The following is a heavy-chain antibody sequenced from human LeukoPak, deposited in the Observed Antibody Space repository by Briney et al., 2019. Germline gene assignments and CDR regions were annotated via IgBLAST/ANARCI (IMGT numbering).Heavy chain of an antibody. V-gene: IGHV1-18*03. D-gene: IGHD4-17*01. Sequence: GASVKVSCKASGYTFTNYILSWVRQAPGQGLEWMGWISRYSGNTNYAQKFQGRVTMTTDTSTNTAYMQLRSLRSEDMAVYYCARDRVTTADYYYGMDVWGQGTTVTVSS. CDR2: ISRYSGNT. CDR3: ARDRVTTADYYYGMDV. CDR1: GYTFTNYI. J-gene: IGHJ6*02.